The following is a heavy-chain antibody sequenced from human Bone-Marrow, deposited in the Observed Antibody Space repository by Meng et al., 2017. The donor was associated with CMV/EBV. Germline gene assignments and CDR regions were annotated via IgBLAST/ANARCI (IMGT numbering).Heavy chain of an antibody. CDR1: GYSISSGYY. D-gene: IGHD6-19*01. CDR2: IYYSGST. V-gene: IGHV4-38-2*02. CDR3: ARDAVGRKSSGWYDY. Sequence: SETLSLTCTVSGYSISSGYYWGWIRQPPGKGLEWIGSIYYSGSTYYNPSLKSRVTISVDTSKNQFSLKLSSVTAADTAVYYCARDAVGRKSSGWYDYWGQGTLVTVSS. J-gene: IGHJ4*02.